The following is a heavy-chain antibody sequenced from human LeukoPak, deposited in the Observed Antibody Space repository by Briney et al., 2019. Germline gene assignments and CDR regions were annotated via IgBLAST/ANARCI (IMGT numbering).Heavy chain of an antibody. CDR3: ARSGRLTVTTWDYYYGLDV. J-gene: IGHJ6*02. CDR2: INPSGGST. CDR1: GYTFTTYY. D-gene: IGHD4-17*01. V-gene: IGHV1-46*01. Sequence: ASVKVSCKATGYTFTTYYVHWVRQAPGQGLEWMGIINPSGGSTSYAQKFQGRVTMTRDTSTSTVYVDLGSRRSEDTAVYYCARSGRLTVTTWDYYYGLDVWGQGTTVTVSS.